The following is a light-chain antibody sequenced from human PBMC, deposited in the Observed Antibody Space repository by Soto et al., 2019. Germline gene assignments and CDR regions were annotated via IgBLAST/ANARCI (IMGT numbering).Light chain of an antibody. CDR3: QQQYRFPYT. CDR2: WAT. J-gene: IGKJ2*01. CDR1: QSVFHTSKNQNY. Sequence: DIVMTQSPDSLAVSLGERATINCKSSQSVFHTSKNQNYLAWYQQKPGQPPKLLIYWATSRESGVPDRFSGSVSGPDFTLTISSQQAEDVAVYHCQQQYRFPYTFGQGTKLEIK. V-gene: IGKV4-1*01.